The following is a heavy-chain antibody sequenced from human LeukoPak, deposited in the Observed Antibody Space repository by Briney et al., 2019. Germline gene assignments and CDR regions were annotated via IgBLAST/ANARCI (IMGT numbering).Heavy chain of an antibody. D-gene: IGHD5/OR15-5a*01. J-gene: IGHJ6*03. CDR1: GGSISSSSYY. CDR2: IYYSGST. Sequence: KPSETLSLTCTVSGGSISSSSYYWGWIRQPSGKGLEWIGSIYYSGSTYYNPSLKSRVTISVDTSKNQFSLKLSSVTAADTAVYYCARDVSYYYYYMDVWGKGTTVTVSS. V-gene: IGHV4-39*07. CDR3: ARDVSYYYYYMDV.